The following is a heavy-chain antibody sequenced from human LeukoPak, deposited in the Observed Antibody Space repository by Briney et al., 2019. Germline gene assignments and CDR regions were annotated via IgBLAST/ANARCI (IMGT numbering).Heavy chain of an antibody. J-gene: IGHJ4*02. V-gene: IGHV4-39*07. CDR2: VYYSGST. Sequence: PSETLSLTCTVSGGSISTTNYYWGWIRQSPGKGLEWFGCVYYSGSTYYNPSLKSRVTISVDTSKNQFSLKLTSVTAADTAVYYCARGRRRYFEPYYFDYWGQGTLVTVSS. D-gene: IGHD3-9*01. CDR1: GGSISTTNYY. CDR3: ARGRRRYFEPYYFDY.